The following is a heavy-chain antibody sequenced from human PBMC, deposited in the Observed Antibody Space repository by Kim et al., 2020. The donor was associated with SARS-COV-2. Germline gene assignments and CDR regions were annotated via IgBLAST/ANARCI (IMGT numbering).Heavy chain of an antibody. D-gene: IGHD4-17*01. J-gene: IGHJ5*02. CDR2: ISRSTHGGTT. Sequence: GGSLRLSCTTSGFSFGDYAMSWVRQAPGKGLEWVGFISRSTHGGTTAYDPTVEVRFIISRDDSKSIAYLQMNRLEDKDTADYARTGGRGDHWNHGSLV. CDR3: TGGRGDH. V-gene: IGHV3-49*04. CDR1: GFSFGDYA.